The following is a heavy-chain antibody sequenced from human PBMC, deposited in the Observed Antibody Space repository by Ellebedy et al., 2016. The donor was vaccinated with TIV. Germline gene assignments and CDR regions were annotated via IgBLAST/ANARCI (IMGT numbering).Heavy chain of an antibody. V-gene: IGHV3-64*01. J-gene: IGHJ4*02. CDR3: ARAGGFWSGYYTGGEGYFDY. Sequence: GESLKISCAASGFTFSSYAMHWVRQAPGKGLEYVSAISSNGGSTYYANSVKGRFTISRDNSKNTLYLQMNSLRAEDTAVYYCARAGGFWSGYYTGGEGYFDYWGQGTLVTVSS. CDR2: ISSNGGST. CDR1: GFTFSSYA. D-gene: IGHD3-3*01.